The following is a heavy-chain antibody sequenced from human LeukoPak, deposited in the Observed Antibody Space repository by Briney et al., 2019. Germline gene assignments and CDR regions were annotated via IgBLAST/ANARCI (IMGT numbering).Heavy chain of an antibody. Sequence: GGSLRLSCAASGFTFTDYWMSWVRQAPGKGLEWVANIKRDGSEKYYVDSVKGRFAISRDNAKNSLYLQMNSLRTEDTAVYYCARGRGSWYGVYFDYWGQGTLVTVSS. D-gene: IGHD6-13*01. J-gene: IGHJ4*02. CDR3: ARGRGSWYGVYFDY. CDR2: IKRDGSEK. V-gene: IGHV3-7*01. CDR1: GFTFTDYW.